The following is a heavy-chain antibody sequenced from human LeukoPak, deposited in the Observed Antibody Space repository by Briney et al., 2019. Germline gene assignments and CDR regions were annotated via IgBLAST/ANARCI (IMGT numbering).Heavy chain of an antibody. CDR3: AKRARGYCSGGSCYSDRYYYYMDV. V-gene: IGHV3-23*01. J-gene: IGHJ6*03. Sequence: GGSLRLSCAASGFTFSSYAMSWVRQAPGKGLEWVSAISGSGGSTYCADSVKGRFTISRDNSKNTLYLQMNSLRAEDTAVYYCAKRARGYCSGGSCYSDRYYYYMDVWGKGTTVTVSS. CDR1: GFTFSSYA. D-gene: IGHD2-15*01. CDR2: ISGSGGST.